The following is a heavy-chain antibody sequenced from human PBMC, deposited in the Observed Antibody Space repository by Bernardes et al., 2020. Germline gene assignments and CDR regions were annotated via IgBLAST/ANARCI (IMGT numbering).Heavy chain of an antibody. Sequence: GGSLRLSCAASGFTFSSYTMNWVRQAPGKGLEWVSSMSANGDYIYYADSVKGRFTISRDNAENSVYLQMNSLRAEDTAVYYCSRGAMVITRSFDYWGQGILVTVAS. CDR1: GFTFSSYT. V-gene: IGHV3-21*06. D-gene: IGHD5-18*01. CDR3: SRGAMVITRSFDY. J-gene: IGHJ4*02. CDR2: MSANGDYI.